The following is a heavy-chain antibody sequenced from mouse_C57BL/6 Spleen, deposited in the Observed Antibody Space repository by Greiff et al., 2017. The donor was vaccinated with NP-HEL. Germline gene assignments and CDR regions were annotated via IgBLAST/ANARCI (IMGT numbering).Heavy chain of an antibody. D-gene: IGHD6-5*01. CDR1: GYTFTSYW. V-gene: IGHV1-53*01. J-gene: IGHJ1*03. CDR2: INPSNGGT. Sequence: QVQLKQPGTELVKPGASVKLSCKASGYTFTSYWMHWVKQRPGQGLEWIGNINPSNGGTNYNEKFKSKATLTVDKSSSTAYMQLSSLTSEDSAVYYCAREEAYGRYFDVWGTGTTVTVSS. CDR3: AREEAYGRYFDV.